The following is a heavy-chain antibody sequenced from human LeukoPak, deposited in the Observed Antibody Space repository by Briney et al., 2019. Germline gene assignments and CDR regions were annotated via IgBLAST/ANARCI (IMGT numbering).Heavy chain of an antibody. V-gene: IGHV4-30-4*01. D-gene: IGHD3-22*01. Sequence: PSETLSLTCSVSGGSISSGDYYWSWIRQPPGKGLEWIGYIYYSGSTYYNPSLKSRVTISVDTSKNQFSLKLSSVTAADTAVYYCARGIVVVMIAFDIWGQGTMVTVSS. J-gene: IGHJ3*02. CDR3: ARGIVVVMIAFDI. CDR2: IYYSGST. CDR1: GGSISSGDYY.